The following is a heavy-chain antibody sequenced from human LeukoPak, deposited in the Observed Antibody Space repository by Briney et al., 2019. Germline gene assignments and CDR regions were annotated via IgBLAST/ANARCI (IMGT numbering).Heavy chain of an antibody. CDR3: ARAAYYDSSGYYYYYYYMDV. V-gene: IGHV1-3*03. J-gene: IGHJ6*03. D-gene: IGHD3-22*01. CDR1: GYTFTSYA. Sequence: ASVKVSCKASGYTFTSYAMHWVRQAPGRRLEWMGLINVGSGKTKYSQEFQGRVTMTRNTSISTAYMELSSLRSEDTAVYYCARAAYYDSSGYYYYYYYMDVWGKGTTVTISS. CDR2: INVGSGKT.